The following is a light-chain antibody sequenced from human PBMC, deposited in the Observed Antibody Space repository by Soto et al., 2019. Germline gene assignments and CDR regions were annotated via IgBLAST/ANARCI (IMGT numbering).Light chain of an antibody. V-gene: IGKV2-28*01. J-gene: IGKJ4*01. CDR2: LGS. CDR3: TQVLQTPPT. CDR1: QSLLQSNGNNQ. Sequence: EIVMTQSPLSLPVTPGEPASISCRSSQSLLQSNGNNQLGWVLQKPGQSPQLLMYLGSSRASGVPDRFSGSGSGTDLTLKISRVEPEDVGVYYCTQVLQTPPTFGGGTKVEIK.